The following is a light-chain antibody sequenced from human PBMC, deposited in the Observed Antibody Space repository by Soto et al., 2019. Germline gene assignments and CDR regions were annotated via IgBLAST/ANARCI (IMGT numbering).Light chain of an antibody. J-gene: IGKJ5*01. Sequence: EIVLTQSTATLSVSPGARDTPSCRDSQSINSKLAWYQQKPGQAPRLLIYGASTRATGIPVRFSGSGSGTEFTLTISSLQSEDFAVYYCQQYNNWPPITFGQGTRLEI. CDR3: QQYNNWPPIT. CDR1: QSINSK. V-gene: IGKV3-15*01. CDR2: GAS.